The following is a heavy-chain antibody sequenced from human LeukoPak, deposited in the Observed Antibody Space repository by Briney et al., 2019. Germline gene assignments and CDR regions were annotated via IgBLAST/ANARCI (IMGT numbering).Heavy chain of an antibody. Sequence: PGGSLRLSCAASGFTVSSNYMSWVRQAPGRGLEWVSVIYSGGSTYYADSVKGRFTISRDDSKNTLYLQMNSLRAEGTAVYYCARLVYSSGWTGFDPWGKGTLVTVSS. D-gene: IGHD6-19*01. CDR3: ARLVYSSGWTGFDP. J-gene: IGHJ5*02. CDR1: GFTVSSNY. CDR2: IYSGGST. V-gene: IGHV3-53*01.